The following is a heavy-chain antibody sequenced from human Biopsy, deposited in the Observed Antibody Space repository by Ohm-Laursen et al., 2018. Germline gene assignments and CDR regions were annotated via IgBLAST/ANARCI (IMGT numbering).Heavy chain of an antibody. CDR2: ITVSADTT. Sequence: SLSLSCAASGFTFSSYAMNWVCQPPGPGLERVSAITVSADTTYYADSVRGRFTVSRDNSQNTLYLQMNSLRAEDTAIYYCAKGRVGNSGSLDIWGHGTMVTVSS. V-gene: IGHV3-23*01. CDR3: AKGRVGNSGSLDI. J-gene: IGHJ3*02. D-gene: IGHD1-1*01. CDR1: GFTFSSYA.